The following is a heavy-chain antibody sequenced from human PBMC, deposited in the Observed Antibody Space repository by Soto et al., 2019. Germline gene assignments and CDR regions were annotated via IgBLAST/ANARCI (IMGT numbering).Heavy chain of an antibody. CDR2: IFPTDSTT. CDR1: GYNFASFW. CDR3: ARAVVGYCSSASCPADY. Sequence: GESLKISCKGSGYNFASFWIGWVRQMPGKGLEWMGMIFPTDSTTTYSPSFQGQVTISADKSISTAYLQWSSLKASDTAIYYCARAVVGYCSSASCPADYWGHGTLVTFSS. D-gene: IGHD2-2*03. V-gene: IGHV5-51*01. J-gene: IGHJ4*01.